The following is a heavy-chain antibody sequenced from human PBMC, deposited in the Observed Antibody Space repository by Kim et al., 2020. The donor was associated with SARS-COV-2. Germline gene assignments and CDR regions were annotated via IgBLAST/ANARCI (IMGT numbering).Heavy chain of an antibody. CDR3: AKDRGASALYFDY. CDR1: GFTFSNYA. V-gene: IGHV3-23*03. D-gene: IGHD3-10*01. J-gene: IGHJ4*02. Sequence: GGSLRLSCAASGFTFSNYAMTWVRQAPGKGLEWVSVIYSAGRTTYSADSVKGRFTISRDNSENTLYLQMNSLRAEDTAVYYCAKDRGASALYFDYWGQGTLVIVSS. CDR2: IYSAGRTT.